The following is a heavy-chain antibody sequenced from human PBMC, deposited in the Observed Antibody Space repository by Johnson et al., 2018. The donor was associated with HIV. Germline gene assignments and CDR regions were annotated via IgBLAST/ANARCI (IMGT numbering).Heavy chain of an antibody. Sequence: QVQLVESGGGVVQPGRSLRLSCAASGFTFSSYGMHWVRQAPGKGLEWVAVIWYDGGNKYYADSVQGRFTISRDNSKNTLYLQMNSLRAEDTAVYYCAKTWDDYDDAFDIWGQGTMVTVSS. J-gene: IGHJ3*02. D-gene: IGHD4/OR15-4a*01. CDR3: AKTWDDYDDAFDI. V-gene: IGHV3-33*06. CDR1: GFTFSSYG. CDR2: IWYDGGNK.